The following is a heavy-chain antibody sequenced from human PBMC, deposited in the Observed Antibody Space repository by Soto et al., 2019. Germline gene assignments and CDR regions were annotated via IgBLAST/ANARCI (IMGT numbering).Heavy chain of an antibody. CDR1: GGTLSSYA. CDR3: ARGRDGYSGGYFDY. J-gene: IGHJ4*02. CDR2: IIPIFGTA. V-gene: IGHV1-69*13. D-gene: IGHD5-18*01. Sequence: SVKVSCKASGGTLSSYAISWVRQAPGQGLEWMGGIIPIFGTANYAQKFQGRVTITADESTSTAYMELSSLRSEDTAVYYCARGRDGYSGGYFDYWGQGTLVTVSS.